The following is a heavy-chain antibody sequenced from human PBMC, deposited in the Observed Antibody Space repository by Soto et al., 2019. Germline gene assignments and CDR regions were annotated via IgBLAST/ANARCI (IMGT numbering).Heavy chain of an antibody. CDR2: IKWDASEK. Sequence: EVQLEESGGGLVQPGGSLRLSCAASGFTFGSYWMSWVRQAPGKGLEWMATIKWDASEKKYVDSVKGRFTMSRDNAKNSLYLQMDSLRAEDTAVYYCASDSGYGSGTSVNHYVDYWGHGTLVTVSS. CDR1: GFTFGSYW. D-gene: IGHD3-10*01. V-gene: IGHV3-7*01. J-gene: IGHJ4*01. CDR3: ASDSGYGSGTSVNHYVDY.